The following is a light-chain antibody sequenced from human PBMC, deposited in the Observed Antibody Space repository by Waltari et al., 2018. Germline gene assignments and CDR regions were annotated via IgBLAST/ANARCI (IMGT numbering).Light chain of an antibody. Sequence: DIVLTQSPGTLSLSPGQRATLSCRASQSVSSHYLVWYQQRRGQPPTLLIYGASTRAAGVPRRFSCSGSGTEFTLTISSLEPEDFAVYFCQVYGTSPLVTFGGGTKVEIK. CDR1: QSVSSHY. CDR2: GAS. CDR3: QVYGTSPLVT. J-gene: IGKJ4*01. V-gene: IGKV3-20*01.